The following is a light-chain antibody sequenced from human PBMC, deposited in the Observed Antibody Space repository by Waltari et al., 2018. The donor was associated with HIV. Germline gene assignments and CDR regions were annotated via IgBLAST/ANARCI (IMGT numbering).Light chain of an antibody. CDR3: QRYNSFPYT. CDR1: QNIGSW. CDR2: NAS. Sequence: DVQMTQSPSALSASVGDRVTITCRASQNIGSWLAWYQQKPGKAPKVLISNASNLESGVPSRFSGSGSGTEFTLTISSLQPDDFATFYCQRYNSFPYTFGQGT. J-gene: IGKJ2*01. V-gene: IGKV1-5*03.